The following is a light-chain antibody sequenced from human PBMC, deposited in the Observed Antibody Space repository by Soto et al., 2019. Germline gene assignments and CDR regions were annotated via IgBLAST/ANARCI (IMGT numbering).Light chain of an antibody. V-gene: IGLV2-14*01. CDR2: EVS. CDR3: SSYTINRTYV. J-gene: IGLJ1*01. CDR1: SSDVGGYNY. Sequence: QSVVTQPASVSGSPGQSMTISCTGTSSDVGGYNYVSWYQQNPGKAPKLMIYEVSNRPSGVSNRFSGSKSGNMASLTISGLQAEDEADYYCSSYTINRTYVFGTGTKVTVL.